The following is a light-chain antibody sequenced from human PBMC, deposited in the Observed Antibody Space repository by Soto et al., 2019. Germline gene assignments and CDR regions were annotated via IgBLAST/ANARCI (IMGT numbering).Light chain of an antibody. CDR1: SSDVGGYNY. CDR3: NSYTSTSTWV. Sequence: QSALTQPASVSGSPGQSITISCTGTSSDVGGYNYVSWYQQHPGKAPKLIIYEVSNRPSGVSNRFSGSKSGNTASLTISGLQAEDEADYYCNSYTSTSTWVFGTGTKVTVL. CDR2: EVS. J-gene: IGLJ1*01. V-gene: IGLV2-14*01.